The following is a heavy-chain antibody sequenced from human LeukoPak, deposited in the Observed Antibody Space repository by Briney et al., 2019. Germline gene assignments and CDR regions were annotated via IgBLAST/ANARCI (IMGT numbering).Heavy chain of an antibody. CDR3: ARPRGVVDAFDI. V-gene: IGHV4-59*01. D-gene: IGHD3-3*01. CDR2: IYYSGST. CDR1: GGSISSYY. Sequence: SETLSLACTVSGGSISSYYWSWIRQPPGKGLEWIGYIYYSGSTNYNPSLKSRVTISVDTSKNQFSLKLSSVTAADTAVYYCARPRGVVDAFDIWGQGTMVTVSS. J-gene: IGHJ3*02.